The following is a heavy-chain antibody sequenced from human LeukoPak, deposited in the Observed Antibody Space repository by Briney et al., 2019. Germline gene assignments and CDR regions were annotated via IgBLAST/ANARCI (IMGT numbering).Heavy chain of an antibody. Sequence: GGSLRLSCAASGFTFSSYVMSWVRQAPGKGLGWVSTLSGGGGITYYADSVKGRFAVSRDNSKNTLYLQMTSLRAEDTAVYYCAKGGMVIAANFDYWGQGTLVTVSS. J-gene: IGHJ4*02. D-gene: IGHD2-21*01. V-gene: IGHV3-23*01. CDR1: GFTFSSYV. CDR3: AKGGMVIAANFDY. CDR2: LSGGGGIT.